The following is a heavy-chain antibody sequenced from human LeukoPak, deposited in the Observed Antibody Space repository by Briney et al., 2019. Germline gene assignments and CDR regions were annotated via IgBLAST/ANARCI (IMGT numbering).Heavy chain of an antibody. CDR3: AKGAYGDPVLDAFDI. CDR1: GFTFDDYA. V-gene: IGHV3-9*03. D-gene: IGHD4-17*01. CDR2: ISWNSGSI. Sequence: GGSLRLSCAASGFTFDDYAMHWVRQAPGKGLEWVSGISWNSGSIGYADSVKGRFTISRDNAKNSLYLQMNSLRAEDMALYYCAKGAYGDPVLDAFDIWGQGTMVTVSS. J-gene: IGHJ3*02.